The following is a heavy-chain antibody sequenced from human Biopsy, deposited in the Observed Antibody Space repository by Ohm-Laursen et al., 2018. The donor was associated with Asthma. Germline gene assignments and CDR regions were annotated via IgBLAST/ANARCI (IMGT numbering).Heavy chain of an antibody. D-gene: IGHD2-2*01. CDR3: ARKAGSCISRTCYSLDF. V-gene: IGHV1-69*13. CDR1: GGTFNTYV. Sequence: ASMKVSCKSLGGTFNTYVIGWVRQAPGQGLEWMGGINSVFGTTTYPQKFQDRVTITADDSTSTAYMELSSLRSEDTAVYYCARKAGSCISRTCYSLDFWGQGTLVTVSS. CDR2: INSVFGTT. J-gene: IGHJ4*02.